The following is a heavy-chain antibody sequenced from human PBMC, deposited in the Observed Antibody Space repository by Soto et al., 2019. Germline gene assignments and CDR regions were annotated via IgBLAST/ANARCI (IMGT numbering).Heavy chain of an antibody. CDR1: GYDSVTYA. V-gene: IGHV1-18*01. D-gene: IGHD5-18*01. CDR3: ARRVQVWLPDYYGMDV. CDR2: ISTLNGNT. Sequence: QAQLVQSGAEVKKPGASVNVSCKASGYDSVTYAITWVRQRPGQGLEWMGWISTLNGNTNYAQNFQGRVTMTTDTSTRIVHLELRSLRSDVTAVYYCARRVQVWLPDYYGMDVWGQGTTVTVSS. J-gene: IGHJ6*02.